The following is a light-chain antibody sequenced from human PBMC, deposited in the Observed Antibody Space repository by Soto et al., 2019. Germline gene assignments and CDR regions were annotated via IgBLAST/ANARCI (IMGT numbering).Light chain of an antibody. J-gene: IGLJ3*02. V-gene: IGLV1-47*01. Sequence: QSVLTQPPSASGTPGQRVTISCSGSRSNIGRNYVYWYQQLPGTAPKLLIYQNNQRPSGVPDRFSGSNSGTSASLAISGLRSEDEAEYYCTACDGRLSVWVFGGGTKVTVL. CDR2: QNN. CDR1: RSNIGRNY. CDR3: TACDGRLSVWV.